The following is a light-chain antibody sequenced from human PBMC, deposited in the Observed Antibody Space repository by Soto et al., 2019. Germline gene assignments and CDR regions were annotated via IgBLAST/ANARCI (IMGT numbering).Light chain of an antibody. CDR3: QHYNDWRWT. CDR1: QSISSK. Sequence: IVMTQSPATLSVSPGEGATLSCRASQSISSKLAWYQQKPGQAPRLLIYGASTRATGVPARFSGSGSGTEFTLTISSLQSEDLAVYYCQHYNDWRWTFGQGTKVEIK. V-gene: IGKV3-15*01. J-gene: IGKJ1*01. CDR2: GAS.